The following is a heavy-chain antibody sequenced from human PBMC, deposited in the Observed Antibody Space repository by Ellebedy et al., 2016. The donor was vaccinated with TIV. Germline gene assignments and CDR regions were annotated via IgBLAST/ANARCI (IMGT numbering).Heavy chain of an antibody. Sequence: SETLSLXXAVYDGSLTPGYWKWLRQTPNQGLGWIGEIDHRGHTKYNPSLQSRVNMSLDTSKNHMSLSLTSVTAADTAVYYCARRGYGSGRYNWFDPWGQGTLVTVSS. J-gene: IGHJ5*02. V-gene: IGHV4-34*01. CDR2: IDHRGHT. CDR1: DGSLTPGY. CDR3: ARRGYGSGRYNWFDP. D-gene: IGHD3-10*01.